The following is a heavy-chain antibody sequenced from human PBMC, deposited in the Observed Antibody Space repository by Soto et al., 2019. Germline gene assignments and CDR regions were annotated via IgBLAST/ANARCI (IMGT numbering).Heavy chain of an antibody. J-gene: IGHJ4*02. CDR1: GFTFSSYW. V-gene: IGHV3-7*01. CDR3: ARTGDGHHDFLDY. Sequence: SGGSLRLSCAASGFTFSSYWMNWVRQAPGKGLEWVANINQDGSEDNLLDSVKGRFTISRDNAKNSLFLQMNSLRVDDTAVYYCARTGDGHHDFLDYWGQGALVTVSS. D-gene: IGHD1-1*01. CDR2: INQDGSED.